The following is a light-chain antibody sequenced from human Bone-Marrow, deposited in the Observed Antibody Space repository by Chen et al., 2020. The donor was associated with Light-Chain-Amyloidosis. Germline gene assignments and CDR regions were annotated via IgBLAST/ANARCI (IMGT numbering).Light chain of an antibody. V-gene: IGKV1-16*02. Sequence: DIQMTQSPSSLSASVGDRITITCRASQYIGIYLAWFQQKPGKAPKSLIYGASTLQSGVPSKFSGSGSGTDFTLTINSLQPEDFATYFCQQYNSRPPTFGGGTKVEIK. CDR1: QYIGIY. CDR3: QQYNSRPPT. J-gene: IGKJ4*01. CDR2: GAS.